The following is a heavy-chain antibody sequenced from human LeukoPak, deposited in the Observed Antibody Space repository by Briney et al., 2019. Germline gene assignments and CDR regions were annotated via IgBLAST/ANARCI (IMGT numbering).Heavy chain of an antibody. J-gene: IGHJ4*02. Sequence: ASVKVSCKASGGTFSSYAISWVRQAPGQGLEWMGIINPSGGSTSYAQKFQGRVTMTRDTSTGTVYMELSSLRSEDMAVYYCAREAGQNYYDSSGYYDYWGQGTLVTVSS. D-gene: IGHD3-22*01. CDR2: INPSGGST. CDR3: AREAGQNYYDSSGYYDY. CDR1: GGTFSSYA. V-gene: IGHV1-46*01.